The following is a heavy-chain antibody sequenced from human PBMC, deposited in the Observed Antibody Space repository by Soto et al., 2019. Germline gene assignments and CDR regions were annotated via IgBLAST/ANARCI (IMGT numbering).Heavy chain of an antibody. CDR3: ARAGGTTVTGLWHFDS. CDR2: IWYDGTQK. CDR1: GLSLNTYS. J-gene: IGHJ4*02. D-gene: IGHD4-17*01. V-gene: IGHV3-33*01. Sequence: GFLRLSWEAAGLSLNTYSMDWVRQPPGRGLEWLAAIWYDGTQKYYADSVKGRFIISRDNSKKTLYLEMNSMRAEDTAVYYCARAGGTTVTGLWHFDSWGQGTLVTVSS.